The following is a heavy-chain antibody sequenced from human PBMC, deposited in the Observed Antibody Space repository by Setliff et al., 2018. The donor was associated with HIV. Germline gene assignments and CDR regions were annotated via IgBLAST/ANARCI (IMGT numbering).Heavy chain of an antibody. CDR2: IYWDDDK. CDR1: GGSISSGGYY. CDR3: AHSGHYYGSGSYAPKYYYYGMDV. D-gene: IGHD3-10*01. J-gene: IGHJ6*02. Sequence: TLSLTCAVSGGSISSGGYYWCWIRQSPGKALEWLALIYWDDDKRYSPSLKSRLTITKDTSKNQVVLTMTNMDPVDTATYYCAHSGHYYGSGSYAPKYYYYGMDVWGQGTTVTVSS. V-gene: IGHV2-5*02.